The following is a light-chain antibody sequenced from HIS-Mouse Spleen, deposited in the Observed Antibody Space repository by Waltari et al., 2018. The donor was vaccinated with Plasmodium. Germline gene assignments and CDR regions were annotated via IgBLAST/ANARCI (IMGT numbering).Light chain of an antibody. CDR2: KAS. J-gene: IGKJ1*01. CDR3: QQYNSYSWT. V-gene: IGKV1-5*03. Sequence: DIQMTQSPSTLSASVGDRVTITCRASQSISSWLAWYQQKPGKAPKLLIYKASSLESGVPSRCCGSGSGTEFTLTISSLQPDDFATYYCQQYNSYSWTFGQGTKVEIK. CDR1: QSISSW.